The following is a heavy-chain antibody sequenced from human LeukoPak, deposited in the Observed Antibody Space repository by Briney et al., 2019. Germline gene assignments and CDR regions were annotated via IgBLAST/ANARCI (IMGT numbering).Heavy chain of an antibody. D-gene: IGHD3-9*01. CDR2: ISSRSSYI. CDR1: GFTFSSYS. V-gene: IGHV3-21*04. CDR3: AGGTGFIIKD. Sequence: GGSLRLSCATSGFTFSSYSMNWVRQAPGKGLEWVSFISSRSSYIYYADSVKGRFTISRDNAKNSLYLQMNNLRVEDTAMYYCAGGTGFIIKDWGQGTLVTVSS. J-gene: IGHJ4*02.